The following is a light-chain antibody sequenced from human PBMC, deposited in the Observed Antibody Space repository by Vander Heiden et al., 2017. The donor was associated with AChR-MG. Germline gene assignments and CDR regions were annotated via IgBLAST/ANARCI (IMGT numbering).Light chain of an antibody. CDR3: QSYDSSLSGDAV. Sequence: QSVLTQPPSVSGAPGQRVTISCTGSSSNIGAGYDVHWYQQLPGTAPNLLIYGNSNRPSGVPDRFSGSKSGTSASLAITGLQAEDEADYYCQSYDSSLSGDAVFGGGTKLTVL. CDR2: GNS. V-gene: IGLV1-40*01. J-gene: IGLJ7*01. CDR1: SSNIGAGYD.